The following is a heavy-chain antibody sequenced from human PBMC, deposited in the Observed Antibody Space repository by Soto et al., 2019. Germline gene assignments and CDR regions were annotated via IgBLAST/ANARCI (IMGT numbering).Heavy chain of an antibody. D-gene: IGHD3-22*01. V-gene: IGHV6-1*01. Sequence: PSQPVSLNCPISEASFSSNNAACNCIRQSPSRGLEWLGRTYYRSKWYNDYAVSVKSRITINPDTSKNQFSLQLNSVTPEDTAVYYCARDLARPSQEPYYASNVYYGMDVCGQRTTVTVSS. CDR3: ARDLARPSQEPYYASNVYYGMDV. CDR2: TYYRSKWYN. CDR1: EASFSSNNAA. J-gene: IGHJ6*02.